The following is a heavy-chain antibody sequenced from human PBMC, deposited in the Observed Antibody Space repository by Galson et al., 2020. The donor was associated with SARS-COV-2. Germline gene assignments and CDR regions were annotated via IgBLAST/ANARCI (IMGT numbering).Heavy chain of an antibody. CDR2: VYPSGTT. CDR1: GYSVSTTNY. J-gene: IGHJ2*01. Sequence: ETLSLTCTVSGYSVSTTNYWGWVRQPPGRGLEWIGSVYPSGTTYYNPSPKSRVTISVDTSKNQFSLRLDSVTAADTALYYCARQGVNMIVLVTVPGWYFDLWGRGTLVTVSS. D-gene: IGHD3-22*01. CDR3: ARQGVNMIVLVTVPGWYFDL. V-gene: IGHV4-38-2*02.